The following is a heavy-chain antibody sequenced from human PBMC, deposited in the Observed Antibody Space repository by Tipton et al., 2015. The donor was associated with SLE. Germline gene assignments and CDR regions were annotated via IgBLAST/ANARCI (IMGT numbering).Heavy chain of an antibody. J-gene: IGHJ3*02. CDR3: ARGGLGGGSGFDI. CDR1: GGSFSGYY. D-gene: IGHD3-16*01. Sequence: TLSLTCAVYGGSFSGYYWSWIRQSPGKGLEWIVKINHSGSTNYNPSLKSRVTISVDTSENQFSLKLSSVTAADTAVYYCARGGLGGGSGFDIWGQGTMVTVSS. V-gene: IGHV4-34*01. CDR2: INHSGST.